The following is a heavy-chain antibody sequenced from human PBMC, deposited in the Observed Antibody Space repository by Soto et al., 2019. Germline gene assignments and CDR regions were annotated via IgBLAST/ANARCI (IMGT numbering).Heavy chain of an antibody. V-gene: IGHV4-39*01. Sequence: NPSETLSLTCTVSGGSITSSSYYWGWIRQPPGKGLEWIGSIYYSGSTYYNPSLKSRVTISVDTSKNQFSLKLSSVTAADTAVYYCARHEGELGWYYYYGMDVWGQGTTVT. CDR2: IYYSGST. CDR3: ARHEGELGWYYYYGMDV. D-gene: IGHD1-26*01. J-gene: IGHJ6*02. CDR1: GGSITSSSYY.